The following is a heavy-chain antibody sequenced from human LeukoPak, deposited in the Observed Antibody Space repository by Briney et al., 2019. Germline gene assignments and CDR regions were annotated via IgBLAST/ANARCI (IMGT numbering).Heavy chain of an antibody. J-gene: IGHJ6*03. V-gene: IGHV1-69*05. CDR2: IIPIFGTA. CDR1: GGTFSSYA. Sequence: VASVKVSCKASGGTFSSYAISWVRQAPGQGLEWMGGIIPIFGTANYAQKFQGRVTITTDESTSTAYMEPSSLRSEDTAVYYCAGEYSSSWYGSWYYYMDVWGKGTTVTVSS. D-gene: IGHD6-13*01. CDR3: AGEYSSSWYGSWYYYMDV.